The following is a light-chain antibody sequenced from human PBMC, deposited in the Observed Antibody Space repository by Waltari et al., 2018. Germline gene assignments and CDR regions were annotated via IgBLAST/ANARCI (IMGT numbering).Light chain of an antibody. Sequence: VVTQSLATLSLSRGERATLSCMASQNVTTNLAWYQQKPGQAPRLLIYGASTRATDTPTRFSGSGSGTEFTLTISSLQSEDFAVYYCQHHTRSLWTFGQGTKVEI. J-gene: IGKJ1*01. CDR3: QHHTRSLWT. CDR2: GAS. CDR1: QNVTTN. V-gene: IGKV3-15*01.